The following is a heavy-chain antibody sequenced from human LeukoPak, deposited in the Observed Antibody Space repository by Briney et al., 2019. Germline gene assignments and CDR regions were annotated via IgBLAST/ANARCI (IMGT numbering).Heavy chain of an antibody. J-gene: IGHJ4*02. CDR1: GFSFSSYG. V-gene: IGHV3-30*02. CDR2: IPRDGSYE. CDR3: ANIPNSFGPDY. D-gene: IGHD3-16*01. Sequence: GGSLRLSCAASGFSFSSYGMHWVRLAPGRGLEWVAFIPRDGSYEKYADSVKGRFAISRDNSKSTLYLHMNSLRAEDTAVYYCANIPNSFGPDYWGQGSLVTVSS.